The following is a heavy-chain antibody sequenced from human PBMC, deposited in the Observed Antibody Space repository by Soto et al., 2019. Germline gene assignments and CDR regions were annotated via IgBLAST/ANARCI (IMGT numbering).Heavy chain of an antibody. D-gene: IGHD2-8*01. CDR2: ISGSGGST. V-gene: IGHV3-23*01. J-gene: IGHJ4*02. Sequence: PGGSLRLSCAASGFTFSSYAMSWVRQAPGKGLEWVSAISGSGGSTYYADSVKGRFTISRDNSKNTLYLQMNSLRAEDTAVYYWAKVPGEIVLRVYKHGGQETLVTVSS. CDR3: AKVPGEIVLRVYKH. CDR1: GFTFSSYA.